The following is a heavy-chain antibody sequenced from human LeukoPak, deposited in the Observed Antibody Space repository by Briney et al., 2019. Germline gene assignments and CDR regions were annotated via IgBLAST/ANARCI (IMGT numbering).Heavy chain of an antibody. CDR3: ATKKTTPRSGFDY. V-gene: IGHV4-59*01. CDR1: GVSISNYY. Sequence: NLSETLSLTCAVSGVSISNYYLSWIRQPPGKGLEWIGHIYFIGNTNYNASLKSRVTISLDTSKNHFSLKLTSVTAADAAIYYCATKKTTPRSGFDYWGQGTLVTVSS. CDR2: IYFIGNT. J-gene: IGHJ4*02. D-gene: IGHD6-25*01.